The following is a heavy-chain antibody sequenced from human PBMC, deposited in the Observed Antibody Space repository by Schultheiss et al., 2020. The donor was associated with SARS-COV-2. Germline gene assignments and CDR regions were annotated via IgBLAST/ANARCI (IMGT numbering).Heavy chain of an antibody. D-gene: IGHD2-2*01. CDR2: IYYSGST. CDR3: AREARGYCSSTSCSYYYYGMDV. Sequence: SETLSLTCTVSGGSISSYYWSWIRQPPGKGLEWIGSIYYSGSTYYNPSLKSRVTISVDTSKNQFSLKLSSVTAADTAVYYCAREARGYCSSTSCSYYYYGMDVWGQGTTVTVSS. CDR1: GGSISSYY. J-gene: IGHJ6*02. V-gene: IGHV4-59*12.